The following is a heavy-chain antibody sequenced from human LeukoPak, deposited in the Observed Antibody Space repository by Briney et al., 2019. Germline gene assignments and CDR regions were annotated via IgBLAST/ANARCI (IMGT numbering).Heavy chain of an antibody. CDR1: GGSISSSSYY. CDR3: ARVPGAYSSSWKLYYYYYMDV. D-gene: IGHD6-13*01. V-gene: IGHV4-39*07. J-gene: IGHJ6*03. Sequence: SETLSLTCTVSGGSISSSSYYWGWIRQPPGKGLEWIGSIYYSGSTYYNPSLKSRVTISVDTSKNQFSLKLSSVTAADTAVYYCARVPGAYSSSWKLYYYYYMDVWGKGTTVTVSS. CDR2: IYYSGST.